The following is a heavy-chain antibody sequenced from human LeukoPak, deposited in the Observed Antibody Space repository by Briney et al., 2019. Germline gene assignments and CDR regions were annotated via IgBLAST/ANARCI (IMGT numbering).Heavy chain of an antibody. D-gene: IGHD5-18*01. Sequence: ASVKVSCKASGYTFTSYYMHWVRQAPGQGLEWMGIINPSGGSTSYAQKFQGRVTMTRDTSTSTVYMELSSLRAEDTAVYYCAKGSPSYGFQHRSVGDCYDYWGQGTLVTVSS. CDR2: INPSGGST. V-gene: IGHV1-46*01. CDR1: GYTFTSYY. CDR3: AKGSPSYGFQHRSVGDCYDY. J-gene: IGHJ4*02.